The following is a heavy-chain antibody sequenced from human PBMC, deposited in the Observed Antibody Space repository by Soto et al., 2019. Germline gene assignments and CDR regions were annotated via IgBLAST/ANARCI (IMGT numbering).Heavy chain of an antibody. Sequence: SETLSLTCAVYGGSFSGYYWSWIRQPPGKGLEWIGEINHSGSTNYNLSLKSRVTISVDTSKNQFSLKLSSVTAADTAVYYCARDSDTTVVKGPSYGYWGQGTLVTVSS. CDR3: ARDSDTTVVKGPSYGY. V-gene: IGHV4-34*01. CDR1: GGSFSGYY. CDR2: INHSGST. D-gene: IGHD4-17*01. J-gene: IGHJ4*02.